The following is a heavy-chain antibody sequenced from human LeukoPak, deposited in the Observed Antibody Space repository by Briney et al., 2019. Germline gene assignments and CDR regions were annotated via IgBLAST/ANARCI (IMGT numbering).Heavy chain of an antibody. Sequence: SETLSLTSTVSGGSISSSSYYWGWIRQPPGKGLEWIGSIYYSGSTYYNPSLKSRVTISVDSSKNQFSLRLSSVTAADTAVFYCASTSDYYYGKFDYWGQGTLVTVSS. CDR1: GGSISSSSYY. CDR2: IYYSGST. V-gene: IGHV4-39*01. CDR3: ASTSDYYYGKFDY. J-gene: IGHJ4*02. D-gene: IGHD3-22*01.